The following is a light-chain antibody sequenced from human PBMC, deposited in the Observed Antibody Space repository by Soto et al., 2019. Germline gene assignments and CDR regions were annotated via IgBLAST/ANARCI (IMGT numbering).Light chain of an antibody. CDR3: GTWDSSLSALYV. CDR2: GNN. Sequence: QSALTQPPSVPAAPGQKVTISCSGSSSNIGNNYVSWYQQLPGTAPKLLIYGNNKRPSGIPDRFSGSKSGTSATLGITGLQTGDEADYYCGTWDSSLSALYVFGTGTKVTVL. V-gene: IGLV1-51*01. J-gene: IGLJ1*01. CDR1: SSNIGNNY.